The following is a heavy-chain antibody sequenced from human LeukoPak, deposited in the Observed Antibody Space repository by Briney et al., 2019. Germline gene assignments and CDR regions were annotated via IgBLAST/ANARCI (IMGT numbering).Heavy chain of an antibody. CDR2: IYHSGST. CDR3: ARLPTDSNFDY. Sequence: SGTLSLTCAVSGGSISSSNWWSWVRQPPGKGLEWIGEIYHSGSTFYNPSLKSRVTISVDTSKNQFFLKLSSVTAADTAVYYCARLPTDSNFDYWGQGTLVTVSS. J-gene: IGHJ4*02. V-gene: IGHV4-4*02. CDR1: GGSISSSNW.